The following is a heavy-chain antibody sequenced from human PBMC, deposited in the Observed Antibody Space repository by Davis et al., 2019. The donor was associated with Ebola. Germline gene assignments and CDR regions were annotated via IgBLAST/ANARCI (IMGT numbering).Heavy chain of an antibody. Sequence: GGSLRLSCAASGFTFSSYGMRWVRQAPGKGLEWVAVISYDGSTKYYADSVKGRFTISRDNSKNPLYLQMNSLRAEDTAVYYCAKYSRTYYDFWSGPVGMDVWGQGTTVTVSS. CDR1: GFTFSSYG. J-gene: IGHJ6*02. D-gene: IGHD3-3*01. CDR2: ISYDGSTK. CDR3: AKYSRTYYDFWSGPVGMDV. V-gene: IGHV3-30*18.